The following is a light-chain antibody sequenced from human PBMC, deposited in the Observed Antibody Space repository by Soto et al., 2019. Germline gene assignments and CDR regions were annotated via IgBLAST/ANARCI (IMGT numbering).Light chain of an antibody. Sequence: QSALTQPASVSGSPGQSITISCTGTSSDVGSYNLVSWYQHHPGKAPKLMIYEGSKRPSGVSDRFSGSKSGYTASLTISGLQAEDEADYYCCSYAGSRTYVFGTGTKLTVL. V-gene: IGLV2-23*01. CDR2: EGS. J-gene: IGLJ1*01. CDR1: SSDVGSYNL. CDR3: CSYAGSRTYV.